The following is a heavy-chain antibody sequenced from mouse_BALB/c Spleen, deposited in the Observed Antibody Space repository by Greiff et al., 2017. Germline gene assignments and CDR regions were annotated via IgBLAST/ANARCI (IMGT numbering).Heavy chain of an antibody. CDR3: ARRGATAYWYFDV. CDR1: GFTFSSFG. CDR2: ISSGSSTI. V-gene: IGHV5-17*02. D-gene: IGHD1-2*01. J-gene: IGHJ1*01. Sequence: EVNVVESGGGLVQPGGSRKLSCAASGFTFSSFGMHWVRQAPEKGLEWVAYISSGSSTIYYADTVKGRFTISRDNPKNTLFLQMTSLRSEDTAMYYCARRGATAYWYFDVWGAGTTVTVSS.